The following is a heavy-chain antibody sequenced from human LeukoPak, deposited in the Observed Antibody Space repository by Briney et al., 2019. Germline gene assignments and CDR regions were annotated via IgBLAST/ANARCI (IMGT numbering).Heavy chain of an antibody. J-gene: IGHJ4*02. D-gene: IGHD1-14*01. V-gene: IGHV3-48*01. Sequence: GGSLRLSCAASGFTFSSYEMHWVRQAPGKGLEWVSYISSSSSSIYYADAVKGRFTISRDNAKNSLYLQMNSLRAEDTAVYYCARVYRRYFDYWGQGTLVTVSS. CDR1: GFTFSSYE. CDR2: ISSSSSSI. CDR3: ARVYRRYFDY.